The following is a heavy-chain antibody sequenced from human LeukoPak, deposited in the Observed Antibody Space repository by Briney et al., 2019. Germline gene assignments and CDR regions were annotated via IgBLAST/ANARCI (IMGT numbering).Heavy chain of an antibody. D-gene: IGHD6-19*01. CDR2: ISSSSSYI. CDR3: ARVAVAGHQGAFDI. V-gene: IGHV3-21*01. CDR1: GFTFSSSW. J-gene: IGHJ3*02. Sequence: GGSLRLSCAASGFTFSSSWMSWVRQAPGKGLEWVSSISSSSSYIYYADSVKGRFTISRDNAKNSLYLQMNSLRAEDTAVYYCARVAVAGHQGAFDIWGQGTMVTVSS.